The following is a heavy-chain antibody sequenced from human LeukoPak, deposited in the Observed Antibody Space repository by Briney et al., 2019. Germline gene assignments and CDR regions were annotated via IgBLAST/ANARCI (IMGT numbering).Heavy chain of an antibody. V-gene: IGHV3-66*01. CDR3: ATDIVAAGGGIVDY. J-gene: IGHJ4*02. Sequence: GGSLRLSCAASGFTVSSNYMSWVRQAPGKGLEWVSVIYSGGSTYYADSVKGRFTISRDNSKNTLYLQMNSLRAEDTAVYYCATDIVAAGGGIVDYWGQGTLVTVSS. CDR1: GFTVSSNY. D-gene: IGHD6-13*01. CDR2: IYSGGST.